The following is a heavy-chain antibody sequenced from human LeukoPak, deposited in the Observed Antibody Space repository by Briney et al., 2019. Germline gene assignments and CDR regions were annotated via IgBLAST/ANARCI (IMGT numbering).Heavy chain of an antibody. D-gene: IGHD5-12*01. CDR1: GYTFTSYG. V-gene: IGHV1-18*04. J-gene: IGHJ4*02. Sequence: SVKVSCKASGYTFTSYGISWVRQAPGQGLEWMGWISAYNGNTNYAQKLQGRVTMTTDTSTSTAYMELRSLRSDDTAVYYCARGERKKVATILFDYWGQGTLVTVSS. CDR2: ISAYNGNT. CDR3: ARGERKKVATILFDY.